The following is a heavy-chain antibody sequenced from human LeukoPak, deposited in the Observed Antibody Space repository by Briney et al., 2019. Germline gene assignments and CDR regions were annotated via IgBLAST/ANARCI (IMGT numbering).Heavy chain of an antibody. V-gene: IGHV3-64*01. J-gene: IGHJ4*02. CDR3: AKDRGSYGAY. D-gene: IGHD5-18*01. CDR2: ISSNGGST. Sequence: GGSLRLSCAASGFTFSSYAMHWVRQAPGKGLEYVSAISSNGGSTYYANSVKGRFTISRDNSKNTLYLQMNSLRAEDTAGYYCAKDRGSYGAYWGQGTLVTVSS. CDR1: GFTFSSYA.